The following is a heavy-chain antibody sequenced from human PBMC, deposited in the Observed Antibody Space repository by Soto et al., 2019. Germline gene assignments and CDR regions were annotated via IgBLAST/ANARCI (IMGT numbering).Heavy chain of an antibody. V-gene: IGHV2-5*01. CDR1: GFSLSTSEVG. CDR3: VHTPGSQHTT. J-gene: IGHJ5*02. D-gene: IGHD1-1*01. Sequence: QITVEESGPTLVKLTQTLTLSCTFSGFSLSTSEVGVAWIRQPPGKALEWLALLYWNDDNRYSPSLKNRLTITKDTSKNQVILTMINMDPVDTATYYCVHTPGSQHTTWGQATRVTVSS. CDR2: LYWNDDN.